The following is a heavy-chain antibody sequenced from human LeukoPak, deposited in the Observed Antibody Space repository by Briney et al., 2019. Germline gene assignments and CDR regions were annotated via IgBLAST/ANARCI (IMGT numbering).Heavy chain of an antibody. CDR1: AFIFSYYA. CDR2: LGKSGST. CDR3: RKRDSAGLHYFDY. V-gene: IGHV3-23*01. J-gene: IGHJ4*02. Sequence: GGSLRLSCAASAFIFSYYAMSWVSQAQGKGLEWVSTLGKSGSTYYADSVKGRFTISRAHSKTTLYLQMNSLRPEAPAVFYCRKRDSAGLHYFDYWGQGTLVTVSS. D-gene: IGHD5-18*01.